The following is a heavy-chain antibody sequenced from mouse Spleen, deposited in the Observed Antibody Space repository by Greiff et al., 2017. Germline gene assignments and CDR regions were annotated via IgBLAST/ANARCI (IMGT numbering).Heavy chain of an antibody. V-gene: IGHV5-9-1*01. CDR1: GFTFSSYA. D-gene: IGHD2-2*01. CDR3: ARLYYGYEGWFAY. J-gene: IGHJ3*01. CDR2: ISSGGSYT. Sequence: EVKLVESGGGLVKPGGSLKLSCAASGFTFSSYAMSWVRQTPEKRLEWVATISSGGSYTYYPDSVKGRFTISRDNAKNTLYLQMSSLRSEDTAMYYCARLYYGYEGWFAYWGQGTLVTVSA.